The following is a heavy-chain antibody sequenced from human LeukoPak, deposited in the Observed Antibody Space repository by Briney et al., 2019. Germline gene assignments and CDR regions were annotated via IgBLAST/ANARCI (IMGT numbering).Heavy chain of an antibody. Sequence: ASVKVSCKASGYTFTSYDINWVGQTTGQGLEGMGWMNPNSGNTGYAQKFQGRVTMTRNTSISTAYMELSSLRSEDTAVYYCARGRCRHPTVRGADRYYYYYYMDVWGKGTTVTISS. J-gene: IGHJ6*03. CDR3: ARGRCRHPTVRGADRYYYYYYMDV. CDR2: MNPNSGNT. V-gene: IGHV1-8*01. CDR1: GYTFTSYD. D-gene: IGHD3-10*01.